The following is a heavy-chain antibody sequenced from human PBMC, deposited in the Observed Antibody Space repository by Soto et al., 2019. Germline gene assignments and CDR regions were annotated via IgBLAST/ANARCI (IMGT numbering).Heavy chain of an antibody. CDR1: GFTFSSYS. V-gene: IGHV3-21*01. Sequence: TGGSLRLSCAASGFTFSSYSMNWVRQAPGKGLEWVSSISSSSSYIYYADSVKGRFTISRDNAKNSLYLQMNSLRAEDTAVYYCARDYDILTGYYGSPNYFDYWGQGTLVTVSS. J-gene: IGHJ4*02. CDR3: ARDYDILTGYYGSPNYFDY. CDR2: ISSSSSYI. D-gene: IGHD3-9*01.